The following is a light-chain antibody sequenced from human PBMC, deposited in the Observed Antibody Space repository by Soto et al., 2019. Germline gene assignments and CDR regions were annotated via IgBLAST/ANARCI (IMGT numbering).Light chain of an antibody. CDR3: QQYNKGPVT. J-gene: IGKJ1*01. Sequence: DIVLTQSPGTLSLSPGERATLSCRASQRISSNYLGWYQQKPGQAPRLLIYGASTRATGIAARFSGSGSGTEFTLTISSLESEDFGVYYCQQYNKGPVTFGQGTKVDIK. CDR1: QRISSN. V-gene: IGKV3-15*01. CDR2: GAS.